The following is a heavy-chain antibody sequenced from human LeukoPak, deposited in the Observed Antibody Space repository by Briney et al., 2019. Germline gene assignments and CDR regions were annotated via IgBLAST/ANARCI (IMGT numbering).Heavy chain of an antibody. V-gene: IGHV4-59*08. CDR2: IYHSGST. CDR1: GGSISSYY. Sequence: SETLSLTCTVSGGSISSYYWSWIRQPPGKGLELIGYIYHSGSTNYNPSLKSRVTISVDTSKNQFSLKLSSVTAADTAVYYCARLRRLSGSTYVGAFDIWGQGTMVTVSS. J-gene: IGHJ3*02. D-gene: IGHD5-12*01. CDR3: ARLRRLSGSTYVGAFDI.